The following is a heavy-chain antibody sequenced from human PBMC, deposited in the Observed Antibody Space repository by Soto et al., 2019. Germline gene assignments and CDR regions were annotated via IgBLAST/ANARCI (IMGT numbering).Heavy chain of an antibody. Sequence: QPGGSLRLSCAASGFTFTNYWMHWVRQVPGRGLVWVSRIDHDGIGTSYADSVKGRFTISRDNAKNMVYLEMNSLRAEDTAVYYCGSVFEYLGHGTLVTVSS. V-gene: IGHV3-74*01. CDR2: IDHDGIGT. CDR1: GFTFTNYW. J-gene: IGHJ4*01. CDR3: GSVFEY.